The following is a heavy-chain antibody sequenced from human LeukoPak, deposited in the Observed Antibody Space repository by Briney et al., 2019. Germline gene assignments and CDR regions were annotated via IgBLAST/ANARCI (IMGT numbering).Heavy chain of an antibody. CDR2: IIPIFGTA. CDR3: ARASAERIYSSGWYGGDY. D-gene: IGHD6-19*01. J-gene: IGHJ4*02. V-gene: IGHV1-69*06. CDR1: GGTFSRYA. Sequence: SVKVFCKASGGTFSRYAISWVRQAPGQGLEWMGGIIPIFGTANYAQKFQGRVTITADKSTSTAYMELSSMRSEDTAVYYCARASAERIYSSGWYGGDYWGQGTLVTVSS.